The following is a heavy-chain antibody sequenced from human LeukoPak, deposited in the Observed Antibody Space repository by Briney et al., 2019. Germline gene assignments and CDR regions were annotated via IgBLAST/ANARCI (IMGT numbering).Heavy chain of an antibody. Sequence: PGGSLRLSCAASGFTFSSYAMHWVRQAPGKGLEWVAVISYDGSNKYYADSVKGRFTISRDNAKNSLYLQMNSLRAEDTAVYYCARGTDYYDSSGYPDYWGQGTLVTVSS. V-gene: IGHV3-30-3*01. CDR2: ISYDGSNK. CDR3: ARGTDYYDSSGYPDY. CDR1: GFTFSSYA. J-gene: IGHJ4*02. D-gene: IGHD3-22*01.